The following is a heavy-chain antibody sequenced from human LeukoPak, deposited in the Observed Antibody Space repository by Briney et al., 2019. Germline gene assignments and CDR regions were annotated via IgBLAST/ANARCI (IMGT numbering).Heavy chain of an antibody. CDR3: ARDRRIAVAGTIMSY. CDR1: GYTLTGYG. V-gene: IGHV1-18*01. J-gene: IGHJ4*02. Sequence: ASVKVSCKASGYTLTGYGISWVRQAPGQGLEWMGWISAYNGNTNYAQKLQGRVTMTTDTSTSTAYMELRSLRSDDTAVYHCARDRRIAVAGTIMSYWGQGTLVTVSS. CDR2: ISAYNGNT. D-gene: IGHD6-19*01.